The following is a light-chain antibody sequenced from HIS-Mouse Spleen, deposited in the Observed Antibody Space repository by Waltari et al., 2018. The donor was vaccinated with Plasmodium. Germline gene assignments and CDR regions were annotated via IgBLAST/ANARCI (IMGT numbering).Light chain of an antibody. J-gene: IGLJ2*01. V-gene: IGLV2-14*03. CDR2: DVS. Sequence: QSALTQPASVSGSPAQSITISCTGTSSDVGGYNYVSWYHQHPGKAPKRMIYDVSNRPSGVSNRFSGSKSGNTASLTISGLQAEDEADYYCSSYTSSSTVVFGGGTKLTVL. CDR1: SSDVGGYNY. CDR3: SSYTSSSTVV.